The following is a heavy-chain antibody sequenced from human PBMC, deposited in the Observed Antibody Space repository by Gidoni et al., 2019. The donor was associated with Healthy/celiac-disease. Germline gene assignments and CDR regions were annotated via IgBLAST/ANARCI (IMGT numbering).Heavy chain of an antibody. D-gene: IGHD2-15*01. Sequence: EVQLVQSGAEVKKPGESLKISCKGSGYSFTSYWIGWVRQMPGKGLEWMGIIYPGDSDTRYSPSFQGQVTISADKSISTAYLQWSSLKASDTAMYYCARRPTDCSGGSCYSTYFDYWGQGTLVTVSS. J-gene: IGHJ4*02. CDR3: ARRPTDCSGGSCYSTYFDY. CDR2: IYPGDSDT. CDR1: GYSFTSYW. V-gene: IGHV5-51*01.